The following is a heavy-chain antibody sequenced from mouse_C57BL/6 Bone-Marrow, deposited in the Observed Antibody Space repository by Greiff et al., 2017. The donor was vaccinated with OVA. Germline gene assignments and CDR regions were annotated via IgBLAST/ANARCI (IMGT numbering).Heavy chain of an antibody. Sequence: VHVKQSVAELVRPGASVKLSCTASGFNIKNTYMHWVKQRPEQGLEWIGRIDPANGNTKYAPKFQGKATITADTSSNTAYLQLSSLTSEDTAIYYCARGGYDGYYLYYFDYWGQGTTLTVSS. CDR2: IDPANGNT. CDR1: GFNIKNTY. J-gene: IGHJ2*01. V-gene: IGHV14-3*01. CDR3: ARGGYDGYYLYYFDY. D-gene: IGHD2-3*01.